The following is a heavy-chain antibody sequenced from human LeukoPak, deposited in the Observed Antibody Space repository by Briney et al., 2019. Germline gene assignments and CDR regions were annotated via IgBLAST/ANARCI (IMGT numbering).Heavy chain of an antibody. J-gene: IGHJ4*02. CDR3: ARDASLYSSGWYLDY. CDR1: GGSIRTHY. D-gene: IGHD6-19*01. Sequence: SETLSLTCTVSGGSIRTHYWSWIRQPPGKRPEWIAYFYYSGSTNYNPSLKGRVTISVDTSTNKFSLKLTSVTAADTAVYYCARDASLYSSGWYLDYWGQGTLVTVSS. CDR2: FYYSGST. V-gene: IGHV4-59*11.